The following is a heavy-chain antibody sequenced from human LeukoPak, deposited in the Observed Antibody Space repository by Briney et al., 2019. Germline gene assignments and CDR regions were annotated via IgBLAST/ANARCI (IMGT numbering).Heavy chain of an antibody. CDR1: GFTFDDYA. CDR3: ARVSYYPHDAFDI. CDR2: ISWNSGSI. J-gene: IGHJ3*02. V-gene: IGHV3-9*01. Sequence: PGRSLRLSCAASGFTFDDYAMHWVRQAPGKGLEWVSGISWNSGSIGYADSVKGRFTISRDNAKNSLYLQMNSLRAEDTALYYCARVSYYPHDAFDIWGQGTMVTVSS. D-gene: IGHD2-8*01.